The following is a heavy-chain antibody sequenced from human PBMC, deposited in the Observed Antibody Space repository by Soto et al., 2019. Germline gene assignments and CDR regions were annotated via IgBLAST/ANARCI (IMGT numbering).Heavy chain of an antibody. Sequence: GASVKVSCKASGGTFSSYAISWVRQAPGQGLEWMGGIIPIFGTANYAQKFQGRVTITADKSTSTAYMELSSLRSEDTAVYYCARPKVDISGSGSYYYYGMDVWGQGTTVTVS. D-gene: IGHD5-12*01. CDR3: ARPKVDISGSGSYYYYGMDV. J-gene: IGHJ6*02. V-gene: IGHV1-69*06. CDR2: IIPIFGTA. CDR1: GGTFSSYA.